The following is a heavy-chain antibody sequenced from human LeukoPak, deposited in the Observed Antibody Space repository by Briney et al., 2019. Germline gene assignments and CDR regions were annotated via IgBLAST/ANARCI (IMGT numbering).Heavy chain of an antibody. CDR3: AKSLGAGGVISALLDY. CDR1: GFTSISYW. J-gene: IGHJ4*02. V-gene: IGHV3-30*02. Sequence: QTGGSLRLSCAASGFTSISYWMNWVRQAPGKGLEWVAFVRYDGTGKKYADSVTDRFTISRDNSQNTLFLQMNSLRTEDTAVYYCAKSLGAGGVISALLDYWGQGTLVTVSS. CDR2: VRYDGTGK. D-gene: IGHD2-21*01.